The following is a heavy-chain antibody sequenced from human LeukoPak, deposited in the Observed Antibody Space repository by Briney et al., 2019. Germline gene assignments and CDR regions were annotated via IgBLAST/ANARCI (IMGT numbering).Heavy chain of an antibody. J-gene: IGHJ4*02. V-gene: IGHV4-30-4*01. CDR3: ARDSDRAAMVPSD. CDR1: GGSISSGDYY. Sequence: SETLSLTCTVSGGSISSGDYYWSWIRQPPGNGLEWIGYIYYSGSTYYNPSLKSRVTISVDTSKNQFSLKLSSVTAADTAVYYCARDSDRAAMVPSDWGQGTLVTVSS. D-gene: IGHD3-10*01. CDR2: IYYSGST.